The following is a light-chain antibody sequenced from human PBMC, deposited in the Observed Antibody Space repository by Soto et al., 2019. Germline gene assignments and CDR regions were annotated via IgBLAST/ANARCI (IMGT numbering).Light chain of an antibody. CDR3: QQYATSPPMYT. J-gene: IGKJ2*01. CDR2: GAS. Sequence: EIVLTQSPGTLSLSPGERATLSCRASQSVTSGYLGWYQQKPGQAPRLLIYGASSRATGISDRFSGSGSGTYFTLTISRLEPENFAVYYCQQYATSPPMYTFGQETQVEIK. CDR1: QSVTSGY. V-gene: IGKV3-20*01.